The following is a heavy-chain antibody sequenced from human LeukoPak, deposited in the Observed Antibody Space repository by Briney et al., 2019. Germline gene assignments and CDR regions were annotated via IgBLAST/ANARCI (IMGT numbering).Heavy chain of an antibody. CDR2: IDPDTGDT. V-gene: IGHV1-2*02. Sequence: ASVKLSCKPSGYTFIDHYLHWVRQAPGQGLESLGWIDPDTGDTNYPQNFQGRLTMTRDTSSSTAYMELNRLRSDDTAVYYCARAGHNSNSGGYDFWGLGTLVTVSS. D-gene: IGHD3-22*01. CDR1: GYTFIDHY. CDR3: ARAGHNSNSGGYDF. J-gene: IGHJ4*02.